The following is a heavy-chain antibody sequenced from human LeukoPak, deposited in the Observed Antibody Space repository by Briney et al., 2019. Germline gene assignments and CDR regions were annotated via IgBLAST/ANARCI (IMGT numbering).Heavy chain of an antibody. J-gene: IGHJ4*02. D-gene: IGHD6-19*01. CDR2: FSGSITKT. Sequence: GGSLRLSCVASGFTFTTHAMSWVRQAPGKGLEWVSAFSGSITKTYYANSVKGRFTISRDNSKNTLCLQMSSLRAEDTALYYCAKKRAGSPWFTLTFWAPGPLVPVSS. CDR1: GFTFTTHA. CDR3: AKKRAGSPWFTLTF. V-gene: IGHV3-23*01.